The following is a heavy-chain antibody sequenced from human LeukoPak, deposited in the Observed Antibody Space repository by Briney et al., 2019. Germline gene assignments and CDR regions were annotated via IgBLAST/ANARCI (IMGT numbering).Heavy chain of an antibody. Sequence: SETLSLTCTVSGYSISSGYYWGWIRQPPGKGLEWIGSIYHSGSTYYNPSLKSRVTISVDTSKNQFSLKLSSVTAADTAVYYCAREQTGVDIVATEDYWGQGTLVTVSS. V-gene: IGHV4-38-2*02. J-gene: IGHJ4*02. D-gene: IGHD5-12*01. CDR3: AREQTGVDIVATEDY. CDR2: IYHSGST. CDR1: GYSISSGYY.